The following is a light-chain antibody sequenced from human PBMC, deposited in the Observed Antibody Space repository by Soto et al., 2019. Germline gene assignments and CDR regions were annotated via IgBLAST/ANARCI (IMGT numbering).Light chain of an antibody. CDR3: QQSHSPLSIT. CDR1: QSIRSY. CDR2: AVS. Sequence: DIQITHSQPSLSDSVEERVPSPCRASQSIRSYLNWYQQKPGKAPKLLIYAVSTLQSGVPSRFSGSGSGTDFTLTISSLQSEDFATYYCQQSHSPLSITFGQGTRLEIK. V-gene: IGKV1-39*01. J-gene: IGKJ5*01.